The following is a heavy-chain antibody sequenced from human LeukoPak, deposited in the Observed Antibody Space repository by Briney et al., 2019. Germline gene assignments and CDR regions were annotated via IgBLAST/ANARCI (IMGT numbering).Heavy chain of an antibody. J-gene: IGHJ4*02. V-gene: IGHV4-59*08. Sequence: SETLSLTCTVPGGSISSFYWSWIRQPPGKGLEWIGYIYYSGSTNYNPSLKSRVTISVDTSKNQFSLKLSSVTAADTAVYYCARLTRDGYNSHFDYWGQGTLVTVSS. CDR1: GGSISSFY. CDR3: ARLTRDGYNSHFDY. CDR2: IYYSGST. D-gene: IGHD5-24*01.